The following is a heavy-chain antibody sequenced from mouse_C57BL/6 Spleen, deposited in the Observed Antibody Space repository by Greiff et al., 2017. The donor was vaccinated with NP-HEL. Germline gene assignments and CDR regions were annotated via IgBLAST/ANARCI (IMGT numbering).Heavy chain of an antibody. V-gene: IGHV6-6*01. CDR3: TRPGSSGYYFDY. CDR2: IRNKANNHAT. J-gene: IGHJ2*01. D-gene: IGHD1-1*01. CDR1: GFTFSDAW. Sequence: EVMLVESGGGLVQPGGSMKLSCAASGFTFSDAWMDWVRQSPEKGLEWVAEIRNKANNHATNYAESVKGRFTISRDDSKSSVYLQMNSLRAEDTGIYYCTRPGSSGYYFDYWGQGTTLTVSS.